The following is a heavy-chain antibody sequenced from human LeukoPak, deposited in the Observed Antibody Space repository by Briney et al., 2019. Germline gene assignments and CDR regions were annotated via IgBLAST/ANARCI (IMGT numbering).Heavy chain of an antibody. CDR1: GHTFTSYD. CDR2: MNPNSGNT. V-gene: IGHV1-8*01. Sequence: ASVKVSCKASGHTFTSYDINWVRQATGQGLEWMGWMNPNSGNTGYAQKFQGRVTMTRDTSISTAYMELSSLRSEDTAVYYCARVPRRGDRFDPWGQGTLVTVSS. CDR3: ARVPRRGDRFDP. D-gene: IGHD3-10*01. J-gene: IGHJ5*02.